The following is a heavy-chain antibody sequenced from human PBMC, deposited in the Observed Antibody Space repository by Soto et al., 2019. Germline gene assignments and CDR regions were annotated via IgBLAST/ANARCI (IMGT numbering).Heavy chain of an antibody. CDR2: ISWDGSNR. D-gene: IGHD3-3*01. Sequence: PGGSLRLSCAASGFTFDEYGMHWVRQPPGKGLEWVSLISWDGSNRYYADSVQGRFTISRDNSKYSLYLEMNSLRPEDTALYYCAKEISRGPTKNYDFWSGPDYWGQGTLVTVSS. V-gene: IGHV3-43D*04. CDR3: AKEISRGPTKNYDFWSGPDY. CDR1: GFTFDEYG. J-gene: IGHJ4*01.